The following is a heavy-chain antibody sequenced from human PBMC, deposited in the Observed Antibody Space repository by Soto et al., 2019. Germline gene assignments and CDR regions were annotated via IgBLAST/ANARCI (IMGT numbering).Heavy chain of an antibody. CDR2: IWYDGSNK. D-gene: IGHD6-13*01. CDR1: GFTFSSYG. Sequence: GGSLRLSCAASGFTFSSYGMHWVRQAPGKGLEWVAVIWYDGSNKYYADSVKGRFTISRDNSKNTLYLQMNSLRAEDTAVYYCARGLRAAGIPYYYYMDVWGQGTTVTVSS. CDR3: ARGLRAAGIPYYYYMDV. J-gene: IGHJ6*03. V-gene: IGHV3-33*01.